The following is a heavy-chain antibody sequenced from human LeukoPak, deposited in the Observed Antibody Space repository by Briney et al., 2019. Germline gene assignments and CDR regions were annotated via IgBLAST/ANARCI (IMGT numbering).Heavy chain of an antibody. V-gene: IGHV3-48*04. CDR2: ISSSSSTI. CDR3: AREDSSSWYAYYYMDV. CDR1: GFTFSSYS. D-gene: IGHD6-13*01. Sequence: GGSLRLSCAASGFTFSSYSMNWVRQAPGKGLEWVSYISSSSSTIYYADSVKGRLTISRDNAKNSLYLQMNSLRAEDTAVYYCAREDSSSWYAYYYMDVWGKGTTVTVSS. J-gene: IGHJ6*03.